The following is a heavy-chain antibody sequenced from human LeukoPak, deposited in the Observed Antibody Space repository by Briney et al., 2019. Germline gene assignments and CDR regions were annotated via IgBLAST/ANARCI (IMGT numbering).Heavy chain of an antibody. CDR2: IYTSGST. V-gene: IGHV4-4*07. D-gene: IGHD3-10*01. CDR1: GGSISRYY. J-gene: IGHJ4*02. CDR3: AGALLWFGEFPHFDY. Sequence: PSETLSLTSTVSGGSISRYYWSWSRQPAGKGLKRSGRIYTSGSTNYNPSLKSRVTMSVDTSKNQFSLKLSSVTAADTAVYYCAGALLWFGEFPHFDYWGQGPPVPVSS.